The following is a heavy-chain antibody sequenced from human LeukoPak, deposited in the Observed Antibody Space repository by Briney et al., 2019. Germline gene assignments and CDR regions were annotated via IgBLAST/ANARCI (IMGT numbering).Heavy chain of an antibody. CDR3: ARGSNDCSYLNYYYYYYMDV. CDR1: GYTFTSYD. J-gene: IGHJ6*03. D-gene: IGHD4-11*01. CDR2: MNPNSGNT. V-gene: IGHV1-8*03. Sequence: ASVKVSCKPSGYTFTSYDINWVRQATGQGLEWMGWMNPNSGNTGYAQKFQGRVTITRNTSISTAYMELSSLRSEDTAVYYCARGSNDCSYLNYYYYYYMDVWGKGTTVTVSS.